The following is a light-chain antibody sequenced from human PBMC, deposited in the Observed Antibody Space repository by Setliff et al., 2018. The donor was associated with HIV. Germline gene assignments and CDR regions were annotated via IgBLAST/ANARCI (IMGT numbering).Light chain of an antibody. CDR2: GNS. J-gene: IGLJ1*01. CDR3: SSHGAIGV. Sequence: QSVLTQPPSVSGAPGQRVTFSCTGSSSNIGAGYDVHWYQQLPGTAPKLLIYGNSNRPSGVPDRFSGSKSGTSASLAITGLQAEDEADYYCSSHGAIGVFGTGTKVTVL. CDR1: SSNIGAGYD. V-gene: IGLV1-40*01.